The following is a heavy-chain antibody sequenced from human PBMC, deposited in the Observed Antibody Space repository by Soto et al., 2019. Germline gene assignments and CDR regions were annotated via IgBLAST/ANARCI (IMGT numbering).Heavy chain of an antibody. D-gene: IGHD6-13*01. V-gene: IGHV1-58*01. CDR3: ATAPPDSSSWYSWFDP. Sequence: GPSVKVSCKASVFTFNSSAVQWVRQARGQRLEWMGWIVVGDGETNCAQKFQGRVTMTEDTSTDTAYMELSSLRSEDTAVYYCATAPPDSSSWYSWFDPWGQGTLVTVSS. J-gene: IGHJ5*02. CDR2: IVVGDGET. CDR1: VFTFNSSA.